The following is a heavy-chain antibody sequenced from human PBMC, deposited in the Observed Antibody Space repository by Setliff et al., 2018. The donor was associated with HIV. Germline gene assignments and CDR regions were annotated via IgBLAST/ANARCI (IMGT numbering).Heavy chain of an antibody. CDR2: IYTTGSTT. CDR3: ARELGRTVDY. Sequence: PSETLSLTCTVSGGSISAGYHYWTWIRQPAGKGLEWIGHIYTTGSTTNYNPSLKSRVSMSVDRSRNQVSLNLNSVTAADTAVYYCARELGRTVDYWGQGALVTVSS. J-gene: IGHJ4*02. D-gene: IGHD2-21*02. V-gene: IGHV4-61*09. CDR1: GGSISAGYHY.